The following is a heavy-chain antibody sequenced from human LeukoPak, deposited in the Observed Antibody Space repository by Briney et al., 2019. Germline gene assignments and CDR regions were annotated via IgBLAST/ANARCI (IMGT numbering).Heavy chain of an antibody. CDR3: ARDKGIAGSNWFDP. Sequence: ASVKVSCKASGYTFTGYYMHWVRQAPGQGLEWMGWINPNSGGTNYAQKFQGRVTMTRATSISTAYMELSRLRSDATAVSYCARDKGIAGSNWFDPWGQGTLVTVSS. CDR1: GYTFTGYY. D-gene: IGHD6-13*01. V-gene: IGHV1-2*02. CDR2: INPNSGGT. J-gene: IGHJ5*02.